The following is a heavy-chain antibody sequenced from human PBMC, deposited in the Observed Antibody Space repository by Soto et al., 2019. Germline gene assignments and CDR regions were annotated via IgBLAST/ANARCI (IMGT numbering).Heavy chain of an antibody. D-gene: IGHD3-10*01. J-gene: IGHJ6*02. CDR3: ARVLSNYGMDV. CDR2: IGTAGDT. V-gene: IGHV3-13*01. CDR1: VFTFSSYD. Sequence: PGGSLRLSCAASVFTFSSYDMHWVRQATGKGLEWVSAIGTAGDTYNPGSVKGRFTISRENAKKSLYLQMNSLRAGDTAVYYCARVLSNYGMDVWGQGTTVTVSS.